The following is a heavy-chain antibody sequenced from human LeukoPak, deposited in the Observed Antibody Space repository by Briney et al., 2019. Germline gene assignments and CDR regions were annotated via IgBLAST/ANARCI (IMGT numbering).Heavy chain of an antibody. CDR1: GGSISSYY. V-gene: IGHV4-59*12. D-gene: IGHD6-13*01. CDR2: IYYSGST. Sequence: SETLSLTCTVSGGSISSYYWSWIRQPPGKGLEWIGYIYYSGSTNYNPSLKSRISISVDTSKNQFSLKLSSVTAADTAVYYCARASRQLVNRGAFDIWGQGTMVTVSS. CDR3: ARASRQLVNRGAFDI. J-gene: IGHJ3*02.